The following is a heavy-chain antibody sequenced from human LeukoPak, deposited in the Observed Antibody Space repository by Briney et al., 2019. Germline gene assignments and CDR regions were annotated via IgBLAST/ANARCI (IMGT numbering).Heavy chain of an antibody. J-gene: IGHJ5*02. Sequence: PSETLSLTCAVYGGSFSGYYWSWIRQPPGKGLEWIGEINHSGSTNYNPSLKSRVTISVDTSKNQFSLKLSSVTAADTAVYYCARGPYYDFWSGYWVYWFDPWGQGTLVTVS. V-gene: IGHV4-34*01. CDR1: GGSFSGYY. CDR3: ARGPYYDFWSGYWVYWFDP. CDR2: INHSGST. D-gene: IGHD3-3*01.